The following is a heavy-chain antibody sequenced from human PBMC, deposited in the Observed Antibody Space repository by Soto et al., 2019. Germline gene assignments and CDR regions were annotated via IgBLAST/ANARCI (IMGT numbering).Heavy chain of an antibody. CDR2: IYHSGST. D-gene: IGHD3-10*01. CDR1: GGSFSGYY. CDR3: ARGYGGSFDY. J-gene: IGHJ4*02. V-gene: IGHV4-34*01. Sequence: QVQLQQWGAGLLKPSETLSLTCAVYGGSFSGYYWNWIRQPPGKGLEWIGEIYHSGSTNYNPSLKSRVTISVDTSKNQFSLKLSSVTAADTAVYYCARGYGGSFDYWGQGTLVTVSS.